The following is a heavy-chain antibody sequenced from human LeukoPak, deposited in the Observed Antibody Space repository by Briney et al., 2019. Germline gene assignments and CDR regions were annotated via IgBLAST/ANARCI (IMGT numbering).Heavy chain of an antibody. CDR3: SRLQYTYGSEFDH. CDR1: GDSINTTAYY. Sequence: SETLSLTCSASGDSINTTAYYWAWIRQPPGKGLEWIGNIYYSGNIFHSPSLRSRVTISVDTSKNQFSLKLTSVTAADTAVYYCSRLQYTYGSEFDHWGQGTLVTVSS. CDR2: IYYSGNI. D-gene: IGHD5-18*01. J-gene: IGHJ4*02. V-gene: IGHV4-39*01.